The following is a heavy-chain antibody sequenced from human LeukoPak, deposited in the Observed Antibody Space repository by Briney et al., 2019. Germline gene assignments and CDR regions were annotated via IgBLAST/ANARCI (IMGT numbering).Heavy chain of an antibody. CDR1: GFTFSSYG. D-gene: IGHD3-22*01. CDR2: ISYDGSNK. J-gene: IGHJ6*02. CDR3: AKDGGPYYYDSSGYYYYYYYGMDV. V-gene: IGHV3-30*18. Sequence: GRSLRLSCAASGFTFSSYGMHWVRQAPGKGLEWVAVISYDGSNKYYADSVKGRFTISRDNSKNTLYLQMNSLRAEDTAVYYCAKDGGPYYYDSSGYYYYYYYGMDVWGQGTTVTASS.